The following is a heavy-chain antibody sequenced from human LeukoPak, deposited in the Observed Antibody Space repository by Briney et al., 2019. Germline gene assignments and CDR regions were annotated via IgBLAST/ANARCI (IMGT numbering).Heavy chain of an antibody. CDR2: ISSSGSTI. J-gene: IGHJ4*02. V-gene: IGHV3-48*04. Sequence: GGSLRLSCAASGFTFSSYSMNWVRQAPGKGLEWVSYISSSGSTIYYADSVKGRFTISRDNAKNSLYLQMNSLRAEDTALYYCARIVMKVGAPRFLDYWGQGTLVTVSS. D-gene: IGHD1-26*01. CDR1: GFTFSSYS. CDR3: ARIVMKVGAPRFLDY.